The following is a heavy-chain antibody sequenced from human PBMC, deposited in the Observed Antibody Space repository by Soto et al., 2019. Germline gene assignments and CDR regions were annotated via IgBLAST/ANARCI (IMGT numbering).Heavy chain of an antibody. Sequence: SETLSLTCTVSGGSISSYYWSWIRQPPGKGLEWIGYIYYSGSTYYNPSLKSRVTISVDTSKNQFSLKLSSVTAADTAVYYCAILYYDSSGYYSQAPSDYWGQGTLVTVSS. CDR1: GGSISSYY. CDR3: AILYYDSSGYYSQAPSDY. CDR2: IYYSGST. V-gene: IGHV4-59*04. D-gene: IGHD3-22*01. J-gene: IGHJ4*02.